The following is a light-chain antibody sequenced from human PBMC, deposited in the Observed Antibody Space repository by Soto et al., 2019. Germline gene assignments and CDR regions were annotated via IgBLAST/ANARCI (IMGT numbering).Light chain of an antibody. Sequence: QSALTQPASVSGSPGQSITISCTGTSNDVGGYNYVSWYQQHPGKAPKLMIYEVSNRPSGVSNHFSGSKSGNTASLTISGLQAEDEADYSCSSYTSSSTLVFGTGTKVTVL. J-gene: IGLJ1*01. CDR2: EVS. CDR1: SNDVGGYNY. V-gene: IGLV2-14*01. CDR3: SSYTSSSTLV.